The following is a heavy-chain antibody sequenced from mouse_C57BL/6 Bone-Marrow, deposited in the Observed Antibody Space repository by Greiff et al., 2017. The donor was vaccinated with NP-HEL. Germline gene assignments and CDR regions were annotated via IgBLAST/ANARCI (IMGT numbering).Heavy chain of an antibody. CDR3: ARPVWLLSYWYFDV. J-gene: IGHJ1*03. CDR1: GFTFSDYG. Sequence: EVQRVESGGGLVKPGGSLKLSCAASGFTFSDYGMHWVRQAPEKGLEWVAYISSGSSTIYYADTVKGRFTISRDNAKNTLFLQMTSLRSEDTAMYYCARPVWLLSYWYFDVWGTGTTVTVSS. CDR2: ISSGSSTI. V-gene: IGHV5-17*01. D-gene: IGHD2-3*01.